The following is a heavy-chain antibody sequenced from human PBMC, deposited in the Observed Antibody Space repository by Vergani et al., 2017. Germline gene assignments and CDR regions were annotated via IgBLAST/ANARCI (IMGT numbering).Heavy chain of an antibody. J-gene: IGHJ4*02. D-gene: IGHD3-9*01. V-gene: IGHV3-21*01. CDR3: ASSDWLLSY. CDR1: GFTFSSYS. CDR2: ISSSSSYI. Sequence: EVQLVESGGGLVKPGGSLRLSCAASGFTFSSYSMNWVRQAPGKGLEWVLSISSSSSYIYYADSVKGRFTISRDNAKNSLYLQMNSLRAEDTAVYYCASSDWLLSYWGQGTLVTVSS.